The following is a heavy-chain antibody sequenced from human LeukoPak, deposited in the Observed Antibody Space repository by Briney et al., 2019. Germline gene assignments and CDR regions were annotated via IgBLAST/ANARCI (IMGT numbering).Heavy chain of an antibody. J-gene: IGHJ6*02. Sequence: PGGSLRLSCAASGFTFSSYGMHWVRQAPGKGLERVAVIWYDGSNKYYADSVKGRFTISRDNSKNTLYLQMNSLRAEDTAVYYCARELIAVAGQSYYYYGMDVWGQGTTVTVSS. D-gene: IGHD6-19*01. CDR2: IWYDGSNK. CDR3: ARELIAVAGQSYYYYGMDV. V-gene: IGHV3-33*01. CDR1: GFTFSSYG.